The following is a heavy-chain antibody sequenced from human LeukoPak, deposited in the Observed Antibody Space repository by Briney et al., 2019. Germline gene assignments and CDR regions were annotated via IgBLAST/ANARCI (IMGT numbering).Heavy chain of an antibody. J-gene: IGHJ4*02. CDR2: MSDSGGST. D-gene: IGHD3/OR15-3a*01. V-gene: IGHV3-23*01. CDR3: AKRGVVIRVILVGFHKEAYYFES. CDR1: GITLSNYG. Sequence: PGGSLRLSCAVSGITLSNYGMSWVRQAPGKGLEWVAGMSDSGGSTKYADSVKGRFTISRDNPKNTLFLQMNSLRAEDTAVYFCAKRGVVIRVILVGFHKEAYYFESWGQGALVTVSS.